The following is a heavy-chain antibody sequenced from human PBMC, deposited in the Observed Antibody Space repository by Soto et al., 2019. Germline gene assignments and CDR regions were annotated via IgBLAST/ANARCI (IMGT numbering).Heavy chain of an antibody. D-gene: IGHD4-4*01. CDR1: EYTFTSYV. CDR3: ARELQGLYYFDY. Sequence: ASVKVSCKASEYTFTSYVMHWVRQAPGQSLEWIGWINAGNGHTKYSQKFQDRVTITRDTSANTAYMELSRLRSEDAAVYYCARELQGLYYFDYWGQGALVTVSS. J-gene: IGHJ4*02. CDR2: INAGNGHT. V-gene: IGHV1-3*01.